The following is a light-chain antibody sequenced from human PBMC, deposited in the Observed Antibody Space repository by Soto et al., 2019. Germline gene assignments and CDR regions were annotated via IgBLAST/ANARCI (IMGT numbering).Light chain of an antibody. CDR3: QQSYSTTRT. Sequence: IHMTQSPSSLSASIGDTVTITCRASQSIRRYLNWYQKKKGKAPKLLIYAASSLQSGVPSRFSGSGYGTDLTITISSMKNEDFATYYCQQSYSTTRTFGQGTQVDIK. J-gene: IGKJ1*01. CDR1: QSIRRY. CDR2: AAS. V-gene: IGKV1-39*01.